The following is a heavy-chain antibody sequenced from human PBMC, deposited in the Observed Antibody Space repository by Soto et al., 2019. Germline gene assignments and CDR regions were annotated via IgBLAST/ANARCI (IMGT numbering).Heavy chain of an antibody. Sequence: GASVKVSCKASGYTFTSYGISWVRQAPGQGLEWMGWISAYNGNTNYAQKLQGRVTMTTDTSTSTAYMELRSLRSDDTAVYYCARVLINIVATAYFDYWGQGTLVTVSS. J-gene: IGHJ4*02. CDR1: GYTFTSYG. V-gene: IGHV1-18*01. D-gene: IGHD5-12*01. CDR3: ARVLINIVATAYFDY. CDR2: ISAYNGNT.